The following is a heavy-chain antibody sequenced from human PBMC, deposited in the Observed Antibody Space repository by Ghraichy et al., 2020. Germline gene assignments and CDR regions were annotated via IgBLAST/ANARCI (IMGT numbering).Heavy chain of an antibody. Sequence: ASVKVSCKASGYTFTSYGINWVRQAPGQGLEWMGWISAYNGNTNYAQKLQGRVTMTTDTSTSTAYMELRSLRSDDTAVYYCARWYCGSTSCSPFDYWGQGTLVTVSS. CDR2: ISAYNGNT. V-gene: IGHV1-18*04. CDR3: ARWYCGSTSCSPFDY. CDR1: GYTFTSYG. J-gene: IGHJ4*02. D-gene: IGHD2-2*01.